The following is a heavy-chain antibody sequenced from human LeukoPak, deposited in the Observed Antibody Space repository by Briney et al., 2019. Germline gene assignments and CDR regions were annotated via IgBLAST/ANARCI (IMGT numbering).Heavy chain of an antibody. D-gene: IGHD6-13*01. V-gene: IGHV1-2*02. J-gene: IGHJ4*02. CDR1: GYTFTGYY. CDR3: ARVRIRSSWYDY. CDR2: INPNSGGT. Sequence: ASVKVSCKASGYTFTGYYMHWVRQAPGQGLEWMGWINPNSGGTNYAQKFQGRVTMTRDTSISTAYMELSRLRSDDTAVYYCARVRIRSSWYDYWGQGTLVTVSS.